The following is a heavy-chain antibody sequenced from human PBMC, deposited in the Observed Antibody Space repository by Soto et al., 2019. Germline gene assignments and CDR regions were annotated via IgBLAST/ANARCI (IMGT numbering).Heavy chain of an antibody. Sequence: GGSLRLSCAASGFTFSSYGMHWVRQAPGKGLEWVAVIWYDGSNKYYADSVKGRFTISRDNSKNTLYLQMNSLRAEDTAVYYFAKEGSVLLWFGESSDYGMDVWGQGTTVTVSS. V-gene: IGHV3-33*06. CDR2: IWYDGSNK. D-gene: IGHD3-10*01. CDR3: AKEGSVLLWFGESSDYGMDV. CDR1: GFTFSSYG. J-gene: IGHJ6*02.